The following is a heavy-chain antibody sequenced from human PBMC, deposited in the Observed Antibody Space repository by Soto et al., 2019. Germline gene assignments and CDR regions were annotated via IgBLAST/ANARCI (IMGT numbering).Heavy chain of an antibody. CDR2: IIPIFGTA. D-gene: IGHD2-2*01. Sequence: GASVKVSCKASGGTFSSYAISWVRQAPGQGLEWMGGIIPIFGTANYAQKFQGRVTITADKSTSTAYMELGSLRSEDTAVYYCAAIWGVPVYNWFDPWGQGTLVTVSS. CDR1: GGTFSSYA. V-gene: IGHV1-69*06. CDR3: AAIWGVPVYNWFDP. J-gene: IGHJ5*02.